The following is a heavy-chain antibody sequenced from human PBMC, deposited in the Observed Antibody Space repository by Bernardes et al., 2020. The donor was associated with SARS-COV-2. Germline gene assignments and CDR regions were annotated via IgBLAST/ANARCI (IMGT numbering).Heavy chain of an antibody. CDR1: VYTLIQVP. J-gene: IGHJ4*02. Sequence: SVTVSRQVSVYTLIQVPMYWLRQPPGNRLEWMGGFYPEDGESIYAQNFQGRVTMTEDTSTDTAYMELSSLRSEDTAVYYCATGGWLLSSFEYWGQGTLVTVSS. CDR2: FYPEDGES. V-gene: IGHV1-24*01. D-gene: IGHD2-2*03. CDR3: ATGGWLLSSFEY.